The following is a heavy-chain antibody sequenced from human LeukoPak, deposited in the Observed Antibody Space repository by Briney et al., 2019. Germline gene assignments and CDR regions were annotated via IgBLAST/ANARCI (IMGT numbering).Heavy chain of an antibody. CDR2: IFHSGST. CDR3: ASRYYHDSSGYFDY. J-gene: IGHJ4*02. V-gene: IGHV4-38-2*02. Sequence: SSETLSLTCTVSGYSISSGYYWGWIRQPPGKGLEWIGSIFHSGSTYYNPSLKSRVTISVDTSKNQFSLKLSSVTAADTAVYYCASRYYHDSSGYFDYWGQGTLVTVSS. CDR1: GYSISSGYY. D-gene: IGHD3-22*01.